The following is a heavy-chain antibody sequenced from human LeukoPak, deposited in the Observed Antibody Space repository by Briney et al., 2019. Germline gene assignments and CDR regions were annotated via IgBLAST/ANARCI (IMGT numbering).Heavy chain of an antibody. V-gene: IGHV4-31*03. CDR2: IYYSGST. J-gene: IGHJ4*02. CDR3: ARKAYCGGDCFYFDY. CDR1: GGSISSGGYY. Sequence: SETLSLTCTVSGGSISSGGYYWSWIRQHPGKGLEWIGYIYYSGSTYYNPSLKSRVTISVDTSKNQLSLKLSSVTAADTAVYYCARKAYCGGDCFYFDYWGQGTLVTVSS. D-gene: IGHD2-21*02.